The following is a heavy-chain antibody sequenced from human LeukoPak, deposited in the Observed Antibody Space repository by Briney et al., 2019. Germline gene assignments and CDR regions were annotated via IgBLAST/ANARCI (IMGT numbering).Heavy chain of an antibody. D-gene: IGHD2-8*01. J-gene: IGHJ4*02. CDR3: ARGYCTNAVCSLGPTQA. CDR1: GGSISSSSYY. V-gene: IGHV4-39*07. CDR2: IYYSGST. Sequence: KSSETLSLTCTVSGGSISSSSYYWGWIRQPPGKGLEWIGSIYYSGSTYYNPFLKSRVTISVDTSKNQFSLKLSSVTAADTAVYYCARGYCTNAVCSLGPTQAWGQGTLVTVSS.